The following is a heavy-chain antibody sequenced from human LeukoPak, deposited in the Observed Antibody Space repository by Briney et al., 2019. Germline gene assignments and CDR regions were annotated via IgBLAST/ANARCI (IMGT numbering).Heavy chain of an antibody. J-gene: IGHJ4*02. V-gene: IGHV4-38-2*01. CDR1: GYSISSGYY. Sequence: SETLSLTCAVSGYSISSGYYWGWIRQPPGKGLEWIGSIYHSGSTYYNPPLKSRVTISVDTSKNQFSLKLSSVTAADTAVYYCARGTYERTFGGVIVDLLLDYWGQGTLVTVSS. CDR2: IYHSGST. CDR3: ARGTYERTFGGVIVDLLLDY. D-gene: IGHD3-16*02.